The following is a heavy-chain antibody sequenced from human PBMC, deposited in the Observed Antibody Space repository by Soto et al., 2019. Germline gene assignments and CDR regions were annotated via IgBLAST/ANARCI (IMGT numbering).Heavy chain of an antibody. J-gene: IGHJ5*02. CDR2: VYHTGSA. CDR3: ARDRMVRGWIDP. Sequence: QMLLKESGSRLVRPSQTLSLTCEVSGGSFSSGSHTWNWIRQAPGKGLEWIGYVYHTGSASYNPSLNTRVTMSVDKSPNQFSLQLTSVTAADTAVYYFARDRMVRGWIDPWGQGILVTFSS. CDR1: GGSFSSGSHT. D-gene: IGHD3-10*01. V-gene: IGHV4-30-2*01.